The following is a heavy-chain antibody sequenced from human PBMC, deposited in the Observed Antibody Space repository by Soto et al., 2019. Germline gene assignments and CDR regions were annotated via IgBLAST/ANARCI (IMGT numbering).Heavy chain of an antibody. V-gene: IGHV1-69*01. Sequence: QVQLVQSGADVKKPGSSVKVSCKTSGGSFGSSAISWVRQAPAQGLEWRGEIIPVFDKSNYAQNFQGRLTITADELTGTVFMELSSLRSEDTAVYFCARLRRDWGDAFDLWGLGTFVTVSS. D-gene: IGHD3-16*01. CDR1: GGSFGSSA. CDR2: IIPVFDKS. CDR3: ARLRRDWGDAFDL. J-gene: IGHJ3*01.